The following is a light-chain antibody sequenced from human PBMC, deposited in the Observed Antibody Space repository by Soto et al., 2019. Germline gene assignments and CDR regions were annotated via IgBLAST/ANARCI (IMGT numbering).Light chain of an antibody. CDR3: LQYYSYPLI. CDR1: QTINRW. Sequence: DIQMTQSPSTLSASVGDRVTLTCRASQTINRWLAWYQQRPGKAPKLLFHKASTLEGGVPSRFSCSASGTEFDRTIRSLQPDDVATYYCLQYYSYPLIFGGGTKGELK. CDR2: KAS. V-gene: IGKV1-5*03. J-gene: IGKJ4*01.